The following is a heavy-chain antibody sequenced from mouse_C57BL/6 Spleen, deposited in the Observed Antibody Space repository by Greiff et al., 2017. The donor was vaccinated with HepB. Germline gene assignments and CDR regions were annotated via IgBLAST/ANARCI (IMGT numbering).Heavy chain of an antibody. J-gene: IGHJ4*01. D-gene: IGHD1-1*01. V-gene: IGHV5-6*01. CDR3: ARWGLYYYGSSYGAMDY. CDR1: GFTFSSYG. Sequence: EVKLMESGGDLVKPGGSLKLSCAASGFTFSSYGMSWVRQTPDKRLEWVATISSGGSYTYYPDSVKGRFTISRDNAKNTLYLQMSSLKSEDTAMYYCARWGLYYYGSSYGAMDYWGQGTSVTVSS. CDR2: ISSGGSYT.